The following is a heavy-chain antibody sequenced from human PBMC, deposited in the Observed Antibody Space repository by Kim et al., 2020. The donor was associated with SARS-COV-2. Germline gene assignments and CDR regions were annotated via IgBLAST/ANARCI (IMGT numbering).Heavy chain of an antibody. CDR3: ARQYCSSTSCPTWDY. D-gene: IGHD2-2*01. CDR2: IYPGDSDT. Sequence: GESLKISCKGSGYSFTSYWIGWVRQMPGKGLEWMGIIYPGDSDTRYSPSFQGQVTISADKSISTAYLQWSSLKASDTAMYYCARQYCSSTSCPTWDYWGQGTLVTVSS. V-gene: IGHV5-51*01. J-gene: IGHJ4*02. CDR1: GYSFTSYW.